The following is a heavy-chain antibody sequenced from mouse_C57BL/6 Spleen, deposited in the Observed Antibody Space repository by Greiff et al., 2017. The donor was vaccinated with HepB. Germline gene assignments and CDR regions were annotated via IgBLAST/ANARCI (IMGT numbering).Heavy chain of an antibody. CDR2: INPNNGGT. J-gene: IGHJ3*01. CDR3: ARDEGPYDGENGWFAY. D-gene: IGHD2-12*01. CDR1: GYTFTDYN. V-gene: IGHV1-18*01. Sequence: EVQLQQSGPELVKPGASVKIPCKASGYTFTDYNMDWVKQSHGKSLEWIGDINPNNGGTIYNQKFKGKATLTVDKSSSTAYMELRSLTSEDTAVYYCARDEGPYDGENGWFAYWGQGTLVTVSA.